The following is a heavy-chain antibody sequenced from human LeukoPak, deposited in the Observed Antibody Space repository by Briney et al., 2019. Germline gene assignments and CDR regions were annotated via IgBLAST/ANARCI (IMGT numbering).Heavy chain of an antibody. CDR3: AKDQKWLRFNYYYYMDV. Sequence: GGPLRLSCAASGFTFSSYGMHWVRQAPGKGLEWVAVISYGGSNKYYADSVKGRFTISRDNSKNTLYLQMNSLRAEDTAVYYCAKDQKWLRFNYYYYMDVWGKGTTVTVSS. D-gene: IGHD5-12*01. V-gene: IGHV3-30*18. CDR2: ISYGGSNK. J-gene: IGHJ6*03. CDR1: GFTFSSYG.